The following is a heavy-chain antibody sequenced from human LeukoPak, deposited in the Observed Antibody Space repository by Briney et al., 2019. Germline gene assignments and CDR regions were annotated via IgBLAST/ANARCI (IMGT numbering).Heavy chain of an antibody. Sequence: GGSLRLSCAASGFTSSDYYMSWIRQTPGKGLEWVANIKQDGSEKYYVDSVKGRFTISRDNAKNSLYLQMNSLRAEDTAVYYCARVGMVRGPPVEDYFDYWGQGTLVTVSS. CDR3: ARVGMVRGPPVEDYFDY. CDR2: IKQDGSEK. J-gene: IGHJ4*02. CDR1: GFTSSDYY. V-gene: IGHV3-7*01. D-gene: IGHD3-10*01.